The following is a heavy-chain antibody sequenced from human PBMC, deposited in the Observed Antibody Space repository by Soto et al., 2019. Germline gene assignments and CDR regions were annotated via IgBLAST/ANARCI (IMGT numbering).Heavy chain of an antibody. Sequence: QVQLVESGGDVVQPGRSLRLSCAASGFTFSSYGMHWVRQAPGKGLEWEAFIWYDGSNKYYTDSVKGRFTISRDNSKNTVFLQMSSLSAEDTAVYYCARGASAVAASLDYWAQGTLVSVSS. J-gene: IGHJ4*02. V-gene: IGHV3-33*01. CDR1: GFTFSSYG. CDR2: IWYDGSNK. CDR3: ARGASAVAASLDY. D-gene: IGHD6-19*01.